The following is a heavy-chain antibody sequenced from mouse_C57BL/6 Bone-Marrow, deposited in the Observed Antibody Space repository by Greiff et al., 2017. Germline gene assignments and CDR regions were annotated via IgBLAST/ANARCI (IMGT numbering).Heavy chain of an antibody. V-gene: IGHV1-59*01. J-gene: IGHJ3*01. CDR1: GYTFTSYW. CDR2: IDPSDSYT. CDR3: ARWPTGTWFAY. D-gene: IGHD4-1*02. Sequence: QVHVKQSGAELVRPGTSVKLSCKASGYTFTSYWMHWVKQRPGQGLEWFGVIDPSDSYTNYNQKFKGKATLTVDTSSSTAYMQLSSLTSEYSAVYYCARWPTGTWFAYWGQGTLVTVSA.